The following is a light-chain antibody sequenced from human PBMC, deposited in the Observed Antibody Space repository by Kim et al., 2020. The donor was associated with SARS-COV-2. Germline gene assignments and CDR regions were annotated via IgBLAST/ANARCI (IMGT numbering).Light chain of an antibody. Sequence: QPVLTQPPSASASLGASVTLTCTLSSGYSNYKVDWYQQRPGKGPRFVMRVGTGGIVGSKGDGIPDRFSVLGSGLNRYLTIKNIQEEDESDYHCGADHGSGSNFVCLMFGGGTKLTVL. J-gene: IGLJ3*02. CDR3: GADHGSGSNFVCLM. V-gene: IGLV9-49*01. CDR2: VGTGGIVG. CDR1: SGYSNYK.